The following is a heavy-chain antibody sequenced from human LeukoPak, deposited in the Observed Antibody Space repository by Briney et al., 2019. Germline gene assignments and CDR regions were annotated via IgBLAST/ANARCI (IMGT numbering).Heavy chain of an antibody. V-gene: IGHV1-18*01. J-gene: IGHJ6*03. CDR2: ISAYNGNT. Sequence: ASVKVSCKASGYTFTSYGISWVRQAPGQGLEWMGWISAYNGNTNYAQKFQGRVTITRNTSISTAYMELSSLRSEDTAVYYCARANSYYDFWSGSYYYYYMDVWGKGTTVTVSS. CDR1: GYTFTSYG. D-gene: IGHD3-3*01. CDR3: ARANSYYDFWSGSYYYYYMDV.